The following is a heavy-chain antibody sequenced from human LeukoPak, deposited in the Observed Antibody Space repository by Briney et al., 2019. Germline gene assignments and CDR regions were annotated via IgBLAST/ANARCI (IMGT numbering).Heavy chain of an antibody. CDR1: GGSISSYY. CDR2: IYYSGST. D-gene: IGHD5-12*01. V-gene: IGHV4-59*12. J-gene: IGHJ4*02. Sequence: SETLSLTCTVSGGSISSYYWSWIRQPPGKGLEWIGYIYYSGSTNYNPSLKSRVTISVDTSKNQFSLKLTSVTAADTAVYYCARGATAIDYWGQGTLVTVSS. CDR3: ARGATAIDY.